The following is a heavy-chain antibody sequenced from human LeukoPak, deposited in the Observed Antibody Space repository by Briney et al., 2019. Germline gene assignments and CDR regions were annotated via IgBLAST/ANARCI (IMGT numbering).Heavy chain of an antibody. CDR1: GFTFGDYA. CDR3: TRDAFYYASSGYFRFDY. J-gene: IGHJ4*02. V-gene: IGHV3-49*04. CDR2: IRSKAYGGTT. Sequence: GGSLRPSCTASGFTFGDYAMSWVRQAPGKGLEWVGLIRSKAYGGTTEYAASVKGRFTISRDDSKSIAYLQMNSLKTEDTAVYYCTRDAFYYASSGYFRFDYWGQGTLVTVSP. D-gene: IGHD3-22*01.